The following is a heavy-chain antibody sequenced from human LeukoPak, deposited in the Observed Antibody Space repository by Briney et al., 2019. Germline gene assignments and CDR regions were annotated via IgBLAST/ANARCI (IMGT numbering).Heavy chain of an antibody. J-gene: IGHJ4*02. CDR3: AFVVDTAMVIFVY. CDR2: INPNSGGT. V-gene: IGHV1-2*06. Sequence: GASVKVSCKASGYTFTGYYMHWVRQAPGQGLEWMGRINPNSGGTNYAQKFQGRVTMTRDTSISTAYMELSRLRSDDTAVYYCAFVVDTAMVIFVYWGQGTLVTVSS. CDR1: GYTFTGYY. D-gene: IGHD5-18*01.